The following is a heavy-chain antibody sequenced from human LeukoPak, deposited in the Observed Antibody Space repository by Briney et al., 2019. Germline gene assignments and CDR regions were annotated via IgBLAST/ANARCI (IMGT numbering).Heavy chain of an antibody. D-gene: IGHD3-10*01. J-gene: IGHJ5*02. CDR1: GFTFSDYY. CDR2: ISSSGATI. V-gene: IGHV3-11*04. Sequence: PGGSLRLSCAASGFTFSDYYMSWIRQAPGKGLEWLSYISSSGATIYYADSVKGRFTISRDNAKNSLYLQMNNLRAEDTAVYYCARDRSYYGSGSPWGAWGQGTLVTVSS. CDR3: ARDRSYYGSGSPWGA.